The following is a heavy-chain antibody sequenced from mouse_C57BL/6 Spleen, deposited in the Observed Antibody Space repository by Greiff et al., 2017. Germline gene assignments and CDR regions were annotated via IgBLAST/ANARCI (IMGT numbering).Heavy chain of an antibody. V-gene: IGHV1-59*01. J-gene: IGHJ4*01. CDR3: ARGTSLYDYDRGYYAMDG. CDR1: GYTFTSYW. D-gene: IGHD2-4*01. CDR2: IDPSDSYT. Sequence: QVQLQQPGAALVRPGTSVKLSCKASGYTFTSYWMPWVKQRPGQGLEWIGVIDPSDSYTNYNQKFKGKATLTVDTSSSTAYMQLSSLTSEDSAVYYCARGTSLYDYDRGYYAMDGWGQGTSVTVSS.